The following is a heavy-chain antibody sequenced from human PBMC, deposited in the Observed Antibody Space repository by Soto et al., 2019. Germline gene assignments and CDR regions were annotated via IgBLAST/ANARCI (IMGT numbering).Heavy chain of an antibody. CDR2: IYYSGST. CDR1: GGSISSYY. V-gene: IGHV4-59*01. J-gene: IGHJ5*02. Sequence: SETLSLTCTVSGGSISSYYWSWIRQPPGKGLEWIGYIYYSGSTNYNPSLKSRVTISVDTSKNQFSLKLSSVTAADTAVYYCARTQYYDFWSGYYTWGQGTLVTVSS. CDR3: ARTQYYDFWSGYYT. D-gene: IGHD3-3*01.